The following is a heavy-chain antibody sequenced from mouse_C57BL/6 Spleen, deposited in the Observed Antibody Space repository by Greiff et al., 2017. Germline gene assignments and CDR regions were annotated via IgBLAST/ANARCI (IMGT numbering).Heavy chain of an antibody. V-gene: IGHV1-50*01. D-gene: IGHD2-5*01. CDR1: GYTFTSYW. J-gene: IGHJ1*03. CDR3: ARRAYYSNYGYFDV. CDR2: IDPADSYT. Sequence: QVQLQQPGAELVKPGASVKLSCKASGYTFTSYWMKWVQQRPGQGLEWIGEIDPADSYTNYNQKFKGKATLTVDTSSSTAYMQLSSLTSEDSAVYYCARRAYYSNYGYFDVWGTGTTVTVSS.